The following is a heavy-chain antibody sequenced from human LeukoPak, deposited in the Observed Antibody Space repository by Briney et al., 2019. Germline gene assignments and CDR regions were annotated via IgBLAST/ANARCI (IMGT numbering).Heavy chain of an antibody. J-gene: IGHJ4*02. CDR2: ISSSSSYI. D-gene: IGHD3-9*01. CDR3: VRSLGTVRYFDWLLWLDY. V-gene: IGHV3-21*01. Sequence: SGGSLRLSCAASGFTFSSYSMNWVRQAPGKGLEWVSSISSSSSYIYYADSVKGRFTISRDNAKNSLYLQMNSLRAEDTAVYYCVRSLGTVRYFDWLLWLDYWGQGTLVTVSS. CDR1: GFTFSSYS.